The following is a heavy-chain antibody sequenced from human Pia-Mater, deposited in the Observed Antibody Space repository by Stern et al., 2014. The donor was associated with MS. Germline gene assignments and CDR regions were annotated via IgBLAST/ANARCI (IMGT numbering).Heavy chain of an antibody. J-gene: IGHJ4*02. CDR1: GGTFSSYA. CDR2: IIPIFGTA. D-gene: IGHD3-10*01. V-gene: IGHV1-69*01. CDR3: ARGYYYGSGSYSY. Sequence: VQLVESGAEVNKPGSSVKVSCKASGGTFSSYAISWVRQAPGHGLEWMGGIIPIFGTANYAPQFQGRVTNTAAEPTSPAHPGPSSLRSEDTAVYYCARGYYYGSGSYSYWGQGTLVTVSS.